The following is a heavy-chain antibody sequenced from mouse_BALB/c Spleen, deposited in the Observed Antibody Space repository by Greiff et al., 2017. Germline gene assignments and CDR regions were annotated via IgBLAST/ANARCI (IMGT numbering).Heavy chain of an antibody. CDR1: GYTFTSYW. J-gene: IGHJ4*01. CDR2: IYPSDSYT. Sequence: QVQLQQPGAELVRPGASVKLSCKASGYTFTSYWINWVKQRPGQGLEWIGNIYPSDSYTNYNQKFKDKATLTVDKSSSTAYMQLSSPTSEDSAVYYSTRGDSSYYYAMDYWGQGTSVTVSA. CDR3: TRGDSSYYYAMDY. D-gene: IGHD3-3*01. V-gene: IGHV1-69*02.